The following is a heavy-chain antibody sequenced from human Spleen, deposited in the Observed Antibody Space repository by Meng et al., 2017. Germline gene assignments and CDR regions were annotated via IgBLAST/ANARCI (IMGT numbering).Heavy chain of an antibody. Sequence: QVQLQESGPGLVRPSATLSLTCTVSGGSVSGTSYYWSWIRQPPGRGLEWIGYIYYTESTDYNPSLKSRVTIAIDKSKNQFSLKLSSVTAADTAVYYCASWIYSCGWQWGQGALVTVSS. CDR2: IYYTEST. J-gene: IGHJ4*02. D-gene: IGHD6-19*01. CDR1: GGSVSGTSYY. V-gene: IGHV4-61*01. CDR3: ASWIYSCGWQ.